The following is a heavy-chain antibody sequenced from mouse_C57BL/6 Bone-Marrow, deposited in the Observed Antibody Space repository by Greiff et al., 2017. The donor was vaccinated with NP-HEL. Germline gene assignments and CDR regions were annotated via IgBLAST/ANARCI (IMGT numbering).Heavy chain of an antibody. D-gene: IGHD2-3*01. CDR2: IYWDDDK. CDR3: ARRFGDGYYPYYFDY. CDR1: GFSLSTSGMG. Sequence: QVTLKESGPGILQSSQTLSLTCSFSGFSLSTSGMGVSWIRQPSGTGLEWLAHIYWDDDKRYNPSLKSRLTISKDTSRNQVFLKITSVDTADTATYDCARRFGDGYYPYYFDYWGQGTTLTVSS. V-gene: IGHV8-12*01. J-gene: IGHJ2*01.